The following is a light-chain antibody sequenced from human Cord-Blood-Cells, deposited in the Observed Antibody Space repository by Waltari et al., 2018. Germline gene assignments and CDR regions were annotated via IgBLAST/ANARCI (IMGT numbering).Light chain of an antibody. CDR1: SSDVGSYNL. CDR2: EVS. CDR3: CSYAGSSTYV. V-gene: IGLV2-23*02. Sequence: ASVSGSPGQLITISCTGTSSDVGSYNLVSWYQQHPGKAPKLMIYEVSKRPSGVSNRFSGSKSGNTASLTISGLQAEDEADYYCCSYAGSSTYVFGTGTKVTVL. J-gene: IGLJ1*01.